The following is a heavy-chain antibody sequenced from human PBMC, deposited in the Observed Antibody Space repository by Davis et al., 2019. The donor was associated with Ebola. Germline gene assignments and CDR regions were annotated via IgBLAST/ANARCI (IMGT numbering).Heavy chain of an antibody. Sequence: GGSLRLSCAASGFTFPNYNMNWVRQAPGKGLEWVSAISGSGGSPYYADSVKGRFTISRDNSKKTLYLQMNSLRAEDTAVYYCAKSGLSFGVVKYHYGMDVWGKGTTVTVSS. J-gene: IGHJ6*04. CDR2: ISGSGGSP. V-gene: IGHV3-23*01. CDR1: GFTFPNYN. D-gene: IGHD3-3*01. CDR3: AKSGLSFGVVKYHYGMDV.